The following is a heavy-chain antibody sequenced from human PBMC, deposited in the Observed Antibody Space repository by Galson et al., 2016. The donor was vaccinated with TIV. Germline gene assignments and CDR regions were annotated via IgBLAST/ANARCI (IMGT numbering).Heavy chain of an antibody. CDR1: GFTFSDYG. V-gene: IGHV3-33*01. J-gene: IGHJ4*03. CDR2: IWYDGTNT. D-gene: IGHD4-17*01. Sequence: SLRLSCAAAGFTFSDYGIHWVRQAPGKGLEWVAVIWYDGTNTHYLDSVKGRFTISRDNSKNTVYLQMNNLRAEDTAGYYCARDPRVYGYYSLGYFDYWGLGTVVTVS. CDR3: ARDPRVYGYYSLGYFDY.